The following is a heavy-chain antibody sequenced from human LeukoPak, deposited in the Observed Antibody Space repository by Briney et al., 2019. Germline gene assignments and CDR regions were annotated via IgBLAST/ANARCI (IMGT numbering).Heavy chain of an antibody. CDR3: ARPRDFGALDAFDI. CDR1: GGSISSYY. J-gene: IGHJ3*02. Sequence: PSETLSLTCTVSGGSISSYYWSWIRQPPGKGLEWIGYIYYSGSTNYNPSLKSRVTISVHTSKNQFSLKLSSVTAADTAVYYCARPRDFGALDAFDIWGQGTMVTVSS. D-gene: IGHD3-3*01. CDR2: IYYSGST. V-gene: IGHV4-59*08.